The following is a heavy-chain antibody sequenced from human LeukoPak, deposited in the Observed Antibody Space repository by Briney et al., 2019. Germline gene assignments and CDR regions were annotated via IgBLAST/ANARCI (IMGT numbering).Heavy chain of an antibody. CDR1: GFTVSSNY. D-gene: IGHD3-22*01. CDR2: IYSGGST. J-gene: IGHJ3*02. Sequence: PGGSLRLSSAASGFTVSSNYMSWVRQAPGKGLEWVSVIYSGGSTYYADSVKGRFTISRDNSKNTLYLQMNSLRAEDTAVYYCARDLAVYDSSGYYAFDIWGQGTMVTVS. V-gene: IGHV3-53*01. CDR3: ARDLAVYDSSGYYAFDI.